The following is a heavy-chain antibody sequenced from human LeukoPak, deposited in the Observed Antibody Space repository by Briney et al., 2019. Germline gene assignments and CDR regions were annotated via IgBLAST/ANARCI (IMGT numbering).Heavy chain of an antibody. V-gene: IGHV3-7*01. CDR1: GFIFGSYW. CDR3: ARGYKLDPAAKYGMDV. CDR2: KTQDGSEK. D-gene: IGHD2-2*01. Sequence: PGGSLRLSCAGSGFIFGSYWMSWVRQPPGRGLEWVANKTQDGSEKYYVGSVKGRFTISRDNGKNSLYLQMNSLRADDTAIYFCARGYKLDPAAKYGMDVWGRGTTVIVSS. J-gene: IGHJ6*02.